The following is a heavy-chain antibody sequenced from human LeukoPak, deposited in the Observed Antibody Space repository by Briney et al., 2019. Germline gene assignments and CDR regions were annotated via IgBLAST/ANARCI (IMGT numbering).Heavy chain of an antibody. CDR1: GVSISSGGYY. Sequence: PSETLSLTCTVSGVSISSGGYYWSWIRQHPGKGLEWIGYIYYSGSTYYNPSLKSRVTISVDTSKNQFSLKLSSVTAADTAVYYCARLVSGVGYFDYWGQGTLVTVSS. J-gene: IGHJ4*02. V-gene: IGHV4-31*03. D-gene: IGHD6-19*01. CDR3: ARLVSGVGYFDY. CDR2: IYYSGST.